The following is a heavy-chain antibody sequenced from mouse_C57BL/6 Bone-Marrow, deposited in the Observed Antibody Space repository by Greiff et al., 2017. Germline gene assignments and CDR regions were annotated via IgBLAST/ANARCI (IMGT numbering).Heavy chain of an antibody. D-gene: IGHD2-5*01. CDR2: IYPRSGNT. V-gene: IGHV1-81*01. Sequence: VHLVESGAELARPGASVKLSCKASGYTFTSYGISWVKQRTGQGLEWIGEIYPRSGNTYYNEKFKGKATLTADKSSSTAYMELRSLTSEDSAVYFCAREDYYSNYGWFAYWGQGTLVTVSA. J-gene: IGHJ3*01. CDR1: GYTFTSYG. CDR3: AREDYYSNYGWFAY.